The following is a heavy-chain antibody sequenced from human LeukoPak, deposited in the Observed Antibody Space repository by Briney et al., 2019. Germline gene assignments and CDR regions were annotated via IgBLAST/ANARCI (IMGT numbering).Heavy chain of an antibody. D-gene: IGHD5-12*01. CDR2: FDPETGGP. CDR1: GYSLSELS. J-gene: IGHJ4*02. V-gene: IGHV1-24*01. Sequence: ASVRVSCKVSGYSLSELSMHWVRQAPGKGLEWMGGFDPETGGPIYTQKFQGRVTMTEDTSTDTTYMKLSSLRSEDTAVYYCTGGKWARLLDFWGQGTLVTVSS. CDR3: TGGKWARLLDF.